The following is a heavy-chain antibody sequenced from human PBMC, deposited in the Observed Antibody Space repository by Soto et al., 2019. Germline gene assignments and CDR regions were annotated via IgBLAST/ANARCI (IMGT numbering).Heavy chain of an antibody. Sequence: SVKVSCKASGGTFSSYAISWVRQAPGQGLEWMGGIIPIFGTANYAQEFQGRVTITADESTSTAYMELSSLRSEDTAVYYCARGGVESYYYGSGSYYKSYYGMDVWGQGTTVTVSS. CDR3: ARGGVESYYYGSGSYYKSYYGMDV. V-gene: IGHV1-69*13. CDR2: IIPIFGTA. D-gene: IGHD3-10*01. CDR1: GGTFSSYA. J-gene: IGHJ6*02.